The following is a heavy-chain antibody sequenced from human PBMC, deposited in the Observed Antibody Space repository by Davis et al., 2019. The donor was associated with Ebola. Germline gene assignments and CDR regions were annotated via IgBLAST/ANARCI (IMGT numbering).Heavy chain of an antibody. CDR2: IYYSGST. J-gene: IGHJ6*03. CDR3: ARAPLKGWNLVRVYMDV. Sequence: SETLSLTCTVSGGSISSGGYYWSWIRQHPGKGLEWIGYIYYSGSTYYNPSLKSRVTISVDTSKNQFSLKLSSVTAADTAVYYCARAPLKGWNLVRVYMDVWGKGTTVTVSS. D-gene: IGHD3-9*01. V-gene: IGHV4-31*03. CDR1: GGSISSGGYY.